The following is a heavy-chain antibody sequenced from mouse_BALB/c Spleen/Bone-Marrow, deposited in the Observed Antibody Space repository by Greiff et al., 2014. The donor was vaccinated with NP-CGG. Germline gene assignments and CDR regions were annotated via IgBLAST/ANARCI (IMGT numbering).Heavy chain of an antibody. CDR1: GYTFTDYV. CDR3: ARGGGYGSSWFAY. J-gene: IGHJ3*01. D-gene: IGHD1-1*01. Sequence: VQLQQSGPELVKPGASVKMSCKASGYTFTDYVISWVKQRTGQGLEWIGEIYPGSGSTYYNEKFKGKATLTADKSSNTAYMQISSLTSEDSAVYFCARGGGYGSSWFAYWGQGTLVTVSA. V-gene: IGHV1-81*01. CDR2: IYPGSGST.